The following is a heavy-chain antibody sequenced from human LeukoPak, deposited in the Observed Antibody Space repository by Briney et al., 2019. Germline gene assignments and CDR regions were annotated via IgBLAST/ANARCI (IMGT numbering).Heavy chain of an antibody. J-gene: IGHJ4*02. Sequence: ASVTVSCKASGYTFTSYGISWVRQAPGQGLEWMGWISAYSGNTNYAQKLQGRVTMTTDTSTSTAYMELRSLRSDDTAVYYCARDRYYYDSSGYYGSGAHFDYWGQGTLVTVSS. CDR2: ISAYSGNT. CDR3: ARDRYYYDSSGYYGSGAHFDY. CDR1: GYTFTSYG. V-gene: IGHV1-18*01. D-gene: IGHD3-22*01.